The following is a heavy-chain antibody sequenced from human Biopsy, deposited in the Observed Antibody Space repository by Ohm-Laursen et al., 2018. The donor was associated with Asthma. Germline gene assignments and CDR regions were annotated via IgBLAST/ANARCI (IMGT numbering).Heavy chain of an antibody. D-gene: IGHD6-13*01. J-gene: IGHJ4*02. Sequence: GTLSLTCAVSPGSINDYYWNWIRQFPGKGLEWIGYVHSTGSTRFNPSLKSRLTISVDTSVDQVSLKLTSVTAADTAVYYCARATSTWSQSGPHYFDHWGQGTLVTVSS. CDR1: PGSINDYY. CDR2: VHSTGST. CDR3: ARATSTWSQSGPHYFDH. V-gene: IGHV4-59*01.